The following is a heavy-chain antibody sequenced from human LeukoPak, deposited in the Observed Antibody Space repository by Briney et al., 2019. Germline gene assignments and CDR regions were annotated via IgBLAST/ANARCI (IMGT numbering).Heavy chain of an antibody. CDR1: GFTFSSYW. D-gene: IGHD1-26*01. CDR2: VKQDGSER. J-gene: IGHJ4*02. CDR3: AGGASGSYAFDY. V-gene: IGHV3-7*04. Sequence: VSLRLSCAASGFTFSSYWMSWVRQAPGKGLEWVANVKQDGSERYYVDSVKGRFTISRDNAKNSLCLQMNSLRAEDTAVYYCAGGASGSYAFDYWGQGNLVTVSS.